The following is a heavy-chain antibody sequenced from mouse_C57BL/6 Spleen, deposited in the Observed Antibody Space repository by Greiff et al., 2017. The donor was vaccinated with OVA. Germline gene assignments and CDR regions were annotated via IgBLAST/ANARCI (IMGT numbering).Heavy chain of an antibody. CDR2: ISDGGSYT. Sequence: EVKLMESGGGLVKPGGSLKLSCAASGFTFSSYAMSWVRQTPEKRLEWVATISDGGSYTYSPDNVKGRFTISRDNAKNNLYLQMSHLKSEDTAMYYCARDREDGYPYAMDYWGQGTSVTFSS. V-gene: IGHV5-4*01. J-gene: IGHJ4*01. CDR3: ARDREDGYPYAMDY. D-gene: IGHD2-3*01. CDR1: GFTFSSYA.